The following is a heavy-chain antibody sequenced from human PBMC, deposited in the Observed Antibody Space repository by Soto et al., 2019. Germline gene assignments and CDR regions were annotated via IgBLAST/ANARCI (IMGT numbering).Heavy chain of an antibody. CDR1: GFTFSSYA. V-gene: IGHV3-23*01. D-gene: IGHD3-9*01. CDR2: ISGSGGST. CDR3: AKSPEYFDWLPEYYFDY. J-gene: IGHJ4*02. Sequence: GGSLRLSCAAAGFTFSSYAMSWVRQAPGKGLEWVSAISGSGGSTYYADSVKGRFTISRDNSKNTLYLQMNSLRAEDTAVYYCAKSPEYFDWLPEYYFDYWGQGTLVTVSS.